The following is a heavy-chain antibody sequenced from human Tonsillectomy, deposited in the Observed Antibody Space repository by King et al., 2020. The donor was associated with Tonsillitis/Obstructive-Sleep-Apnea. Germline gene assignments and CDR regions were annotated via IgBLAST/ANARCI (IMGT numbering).Heavy chain of an antibody. J-gene: IGHJ4*02. CDR3: AKDIGSTAMGPDY. D-gene: IGHD5-18*01. CDR2: ISWNSASI. V-gene: IGHV3-9*01. Sequence: QLVQSGGGLVQPGRSLRLSCAASGFTFDDYAMHWVRQAPGKGLEWVSGISWNSASIGYADSVKGRFSISRDNAKNSLYLQMNSLRAEHTALYYCAKDIGSTAMGPDYWGQGTLVTVSS. CDR1: GFTFDDYA.